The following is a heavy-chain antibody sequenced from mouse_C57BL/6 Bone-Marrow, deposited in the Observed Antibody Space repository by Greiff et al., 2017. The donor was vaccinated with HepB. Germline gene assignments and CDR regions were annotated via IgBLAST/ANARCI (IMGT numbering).Heavy chain of an antibody. CDR3: ARRGPYDYDTWAMDY. CDR1: GYTFTDYY. J-gene: IGHJ4*01. D-gene: IGHD2-4*01. V-gene: IGHV1-19*01. Sequence: EVQLQQSGPVLVKPGASVKMSCKASGYTFTDYYMNWVKQSHGKSLEWIGVINPYNGGTSYNQKFKGKATLTVDKSSSTAYMELNSLTSEDSAVYYCARRGPYDYDTWAMDYWGQGTSVTVSS. CDR2: INPYNGGT.